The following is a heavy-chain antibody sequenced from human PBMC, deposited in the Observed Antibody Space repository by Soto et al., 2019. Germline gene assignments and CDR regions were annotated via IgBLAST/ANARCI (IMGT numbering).Heavy chain of an antibody. V-gene: IGHV3-30-3*01. D-gene: IGHD5-12*01. CDR1: GFTFSSYA. CDR2: ISYDGSNK. CDR3: ARDLADIVATTPTDYYYYGMDV. Sequence: GSLRLSCAASGFTFSSYAMHWVRQAPGKGLEWVAVISYDGSNKYYADSVKGRFTISRDNSKNTLYLQMNSLRAEDTAVYYCARDLADIVATTPTDYYYYGMDVWGQGTTVTVSS. J-gene: IGHJ6*02.